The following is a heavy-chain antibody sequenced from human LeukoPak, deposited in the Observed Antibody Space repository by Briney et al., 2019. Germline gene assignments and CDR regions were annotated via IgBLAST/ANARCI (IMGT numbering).Heavy chain of an antibody. CDR1: GGSISSSSYY. J-gene: IGHJ5*02. D-gene: IGHD3-10*01. Sequence: SETLSLTCTVSGGSISSSSYYWGWIRQPPGKGLEWIGSIYYSGSTYYNPSLKSRVTISVDTSKNQFSLKLNSVTAADTAVFYCARGGSWFDPWGQGTLVTVSS. V-gene: IGHV4-39*07. CDR3: ARGGSWFDP. CDR2: IYYSGST.